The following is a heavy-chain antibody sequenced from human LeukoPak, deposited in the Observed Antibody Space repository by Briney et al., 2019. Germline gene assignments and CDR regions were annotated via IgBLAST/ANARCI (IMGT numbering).Heavy chain of an antibody. Sequence: PGRSLRLSCAASGFTFSSYAMHWVRQAPGKGLEWVAFLSYDGSNKHYADSVKGRFTISRDNSKNTLYLQMNSLRAEDTAVFYCARGSWYYDSSGYYGFDPWGQGTLVTVSS. D-gene: IGHD3-22*01. CDR2: LSYDGSNK. V-gene: IGHV3-30-3*01. J-gene: IGHJ5*02. CDR3: ARGSWYYDSSGYYGFDP. CDR1: GFTFSSYA.